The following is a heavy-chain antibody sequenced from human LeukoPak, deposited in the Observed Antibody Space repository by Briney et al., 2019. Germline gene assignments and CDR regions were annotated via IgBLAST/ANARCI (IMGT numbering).Heavy chain of an antibody. Sequence: GGSLRLSCAASGFTFSSYAMSWVRQAPGQGLEWVSAISGSGGSTYYADSVKGRFTISRDNSKNTLYLQMNSLRAEDTAVYYCATHPSGGGPGGAFAIWGQGTMVTVSS. D-gene: IGHD1-26*01. CDR1: GFTFSSYA. V-gene: IGHV3-23*01. CDR2: ISGSGGST. J-gene: IGHJ3*02. CDR3: ATHPSGGGPGGAFAI.